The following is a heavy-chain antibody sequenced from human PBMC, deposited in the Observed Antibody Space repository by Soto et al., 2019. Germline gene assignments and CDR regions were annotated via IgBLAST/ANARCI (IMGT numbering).Heavy chain of an antibody. J-gene: IGHJ4*02. CDR1: GYDFTTYG. Sequence: QVHLVQSGAEVKKPGASVKVSCKGSGYDFTTYGITWVRQAPGQGLEWMAWISAHNGNTDYAQKLQGRVTVTRATSTSTAYMELRSLRSDVTAMYYCARGRYGDYWGQGALVTVSS. V-gene: IGHV1-18*01. CDR2: ISAHNGNT. CDR3: ARGRYGDY. D-gene: IGHD1-1*01.